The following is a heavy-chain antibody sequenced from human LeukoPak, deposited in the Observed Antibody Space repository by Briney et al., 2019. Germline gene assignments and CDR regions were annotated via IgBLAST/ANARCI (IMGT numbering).Heavy chain of an antibody. CDR3: ARDPFYCRSLSCYRFDP. V-gene: IGHV1-46*01. CDR2: INPSGGST. CDR1: GYTFTSYY. Sequence: VASVKVSCKASGYTFTSYYMHWVRQAPGQGLEWMGIINPSGGSTSYAQKFQGRVTMTRDTSTSTVYMELSSLRSEDTAVYYCARDPFYCRSLSCYRFDPWGQGTLVTVSS. D-gene: IGHD2-2*02. J-gene: IGHJ5*02.